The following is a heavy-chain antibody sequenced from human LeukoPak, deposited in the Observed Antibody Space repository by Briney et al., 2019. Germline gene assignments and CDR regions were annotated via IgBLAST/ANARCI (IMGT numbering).Heavy chain of an antibody. D-gene: IGHD1-7*01. CDR2: INTSGST. J-gene: IGHJ4*02. V-gene: IGHV4-4*07. CDR1: GGSISNSY. Sequence: SETLSLTCTVSGGSISNSYWSWIRQPAGKGLEWIGRINTSGSTNYNPSLESRVTTSVDTSKSQFSLKLSSVTAADTAVYYCARSNWNYNFFDYWGQGTLVTVSS. CDR3: ARSNWNYNFFDY.